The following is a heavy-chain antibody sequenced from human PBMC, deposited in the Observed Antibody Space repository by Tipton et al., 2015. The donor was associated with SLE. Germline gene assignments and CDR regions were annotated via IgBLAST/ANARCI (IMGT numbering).Heavy chain of an antibody. Sequence: PGLVKPSETLSLTCTVSGGSISSYYWSWIRQPPGKGLEWIGYIYYSGSTNYNPSLKSRVTISVDTSKNQFSLILSSVTAADTAVYYCARDSGWYYFDYWGQGTLVTVSS. D-gene: IGHD6-19*01. CDR3: ARDSGWYYFDY. CDR2: IYYSGST. CDR1: GGSISSYY. J-gene: IGHJ4*02. V-gene: IGHV4-59*01.